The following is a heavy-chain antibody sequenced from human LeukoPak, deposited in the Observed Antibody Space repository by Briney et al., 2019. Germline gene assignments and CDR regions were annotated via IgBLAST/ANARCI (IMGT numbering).Heavy chain of an antibody. CDR1: GYTFTGYY. D-gene: IGHD2-21*02. CDR3: SRVLGDGDSHAFDI. J-gene: IGHJ3*02. CDR2: INPNYADT. V-gene: IGHV1-2*02. Sequence: ASVKVSCKASGYTFTGYYVHEGRQAPGQGLEWMGWINPNYADTKYEQKFQGRVTMTRDTSINTAYMELSILRSDDTAIYYCSRVLGDGDSHAFDIWGQGTMVTVSS.